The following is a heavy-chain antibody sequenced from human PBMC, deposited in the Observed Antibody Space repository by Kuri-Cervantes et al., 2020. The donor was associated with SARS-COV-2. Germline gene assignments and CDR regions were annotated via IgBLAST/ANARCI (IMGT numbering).Heavy chain of an antibody. D-gene: IGHD3-3*01. CDR3: ASDFWSGYYTLGSRVGY. CDR2: ISSSSSYI. CDR1: GFTFSSYW. Sequence: GGSLRLSCAASGFTFSSYWMHWVRQAPGKGLVWVSSISSSSSYIYYADSVKGRFTISRDNAKNSLYLQMNSLRAEDTAVYYCASDFWSGYYTLGSRVGYWGQGTLVTVSS. J-gene: IGHJ4*02. V-gene: IGHV3-21*01.